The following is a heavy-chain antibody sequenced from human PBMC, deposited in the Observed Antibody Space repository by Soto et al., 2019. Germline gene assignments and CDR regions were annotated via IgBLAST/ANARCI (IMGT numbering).Heavy chain of an antibody. Sequence: GGSLRLSCAISGFSVSSNYLSWVRQAPGKGLEWVSVHYSGGSTYYADSVQGRFAISRDKSNNTLYLQMRRVRAEDTAVYFCARHRHPRGTVGATSPLDPWGQGTQVTVSS. CDR2: HYSGGST. CDR3: ARHRHPRGTVGATSPLDP. V-gene: IGHV3-53*01. CDR1: GFSVSSNY. J-gene: IGHJ5*02. D-gene: IGHD1-26*01.